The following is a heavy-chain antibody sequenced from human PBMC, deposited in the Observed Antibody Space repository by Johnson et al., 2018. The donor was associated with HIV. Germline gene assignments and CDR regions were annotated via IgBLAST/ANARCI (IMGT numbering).Heavy chain of an antibody. CDR2: IGGRGGST. D-gene: IGHD1-26*01. CDR3: ARRWELHSNAFDI. J-gene: IGHJ3*02. V-gene: IGHV3-23*04. Sequence: VQLVESGGGLVQPGGSLRLPCAPSGLTFTYYAMSWFPQAPGKGLEGVSGIGGRGGSTYYADSVKGRFTISRDNSKNTLFLQMNSLRAEDTALYYCARRWELHSNAFDIWGQGTMVTVSS. CDR1: GLTFTYYA.